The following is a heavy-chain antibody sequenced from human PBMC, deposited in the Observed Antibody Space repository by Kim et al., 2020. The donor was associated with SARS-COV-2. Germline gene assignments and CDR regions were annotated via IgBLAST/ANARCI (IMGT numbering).Heavy chain of an antibody. D-gene: IGHD5-18*01. V-gene: IGHV1-18*01. CDR3: ARDMGNTAMVIFYYYGMDV. J-gene: IGHJ6*02. CDR1: GYTFTSYG. Sequence: ASVKVSCKASGYTFTSYGISWVRQAPGQGLEWMGWISAYNGNTNYAQKLQGRVTMTTDTSTSTAYMELRSLRSDDTAVYYCARDMGNTAMVIFYYYGMDVWGQGTTVTVSS. CDR2: ISAYNGNT.